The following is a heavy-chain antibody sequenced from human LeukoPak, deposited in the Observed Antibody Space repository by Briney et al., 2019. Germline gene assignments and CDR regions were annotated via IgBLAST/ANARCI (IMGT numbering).Heavy chain of an antibody. CDR1: GGSISSSYYC. J-gene: IGHJ4*02. D-gene: IGHD1-1*01. V-gene: IGHV4-39*01. CDR2: IYYSGST. CDR3: ARHEDRNWYFDH. Sequence: KPSETLSLTCTVSGGSISSSYYCWGWIRQPPGKGLEWIGTIYYSGSTYYNPSLKSRVTISVDTSANQSSLKLSSVTAPDTAVYYCARHEDRNWYFDHWGQGTLVTVSS.